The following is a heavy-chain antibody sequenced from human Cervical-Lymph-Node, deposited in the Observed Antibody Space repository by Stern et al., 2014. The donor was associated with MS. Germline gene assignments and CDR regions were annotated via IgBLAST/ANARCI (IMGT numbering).Heavy chain of an antibody. J-gene: IGHJ4*02. D-gene: IGHD3-10*01. CDR2: IYHSGTT. V-gene: IGHV4-4*02. CDR3: ARAPYFYGSGSFG. Sequence: QVQLQESGPRLVKPSGTLSLTCGVSGGSITRANWWTWVRQPPGKGLEWIGEIYHSGTTNYNPSLKSRVTISIDKSNNHFSLKLNTVTAADTAVYYCARAPYFYGSGSFGWGQGILVTVSS. CDR1: GGSITRANW.